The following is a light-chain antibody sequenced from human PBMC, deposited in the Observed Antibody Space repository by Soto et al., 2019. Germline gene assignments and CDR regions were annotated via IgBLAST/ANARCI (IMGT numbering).Light chain of an antibody. J-gene: IGKJ1*01. V-gene: IGKV3-11*01. CDR2: DAS. Sequence: EIVLTQSPATLSLSPVERATLSCMASQSVSSYLAWYQQKPGQAPRLLIYDASNRATGIPARFSGSGSGTDFTLTISSLEPEDFAVYYCQQRSNWPSKTFGQGTKVDIK. CDR1: QSVSSY. CDR3: QQRSNWPSKT.